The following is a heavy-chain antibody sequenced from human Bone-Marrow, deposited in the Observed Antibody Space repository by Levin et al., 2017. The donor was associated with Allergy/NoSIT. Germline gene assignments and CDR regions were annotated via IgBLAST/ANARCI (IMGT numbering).Heavy chain of an antibody. V-gene: IGHV3-33*01. J-gene: IGHJ5*02. CDR1: GFTFSSYG. D-gene: IGHD3-3*01. CDR2: IWYDGSNK. Sequence: GGSLRLSCAASGFTFSSYGMHWVRQAPGKGLEWVAVIWYDGSNKYYADSVKGRFTISRDNSKNTLYLQMNSLRAEDTAVYYCARGFWSGRGGNWFDPWGQGTLVTVSS. CDR3: ARGFWSGRGGNWFDP.